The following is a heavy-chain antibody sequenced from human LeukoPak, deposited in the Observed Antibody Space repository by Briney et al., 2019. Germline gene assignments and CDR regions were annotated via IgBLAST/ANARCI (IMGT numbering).Heavy chain of an antibody. CDR1: GFTFSDYW. D-gene: IGHD5-18*01. J-gene: IGHJ4*02. CDR3: ARVITGSTYGQFDY. Sequence: GGSLRLSCTASGFTFSDYWMHWVRQAPGKGLVWVSRINSDGSRTNYADCVKGRFTTSRDNAKNTVFLQMNSLRAEDAAVYYCARVITGSTYGQFDYWGQGALATVSS. CDR2: INSDGSRT. V-gene: IGHV3-74*01.